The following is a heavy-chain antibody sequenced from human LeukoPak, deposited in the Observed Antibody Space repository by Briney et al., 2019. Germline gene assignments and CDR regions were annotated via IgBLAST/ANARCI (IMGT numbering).Heavy chain of an antibody. D-gene: IGHD3-22*01. CDR2: IIPIFGIA. J-gene: IGHJ4*02. CDR1: GGTFSSYA. CDR3: ASDGVDHYDSSGSSQFDY. Sequence: SVKVSCKASGGTFSSYAISWVRQAPGQGLEWMGRIIPIFGIANYAQKFQGRVTITADKSTSTAYMELSSLRSEDTAVYYCASDGVDHYDSSGSSQFDYWGQGTLVTVSS. V-gene: IGHV1-69*04.